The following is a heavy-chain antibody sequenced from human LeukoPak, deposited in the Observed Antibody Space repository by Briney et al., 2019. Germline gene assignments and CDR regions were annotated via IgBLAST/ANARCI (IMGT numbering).Heavy chain of an antibody. CDR2: IIPIFDTP. D-gene: IGHD3-22*01. Sequence: ASVKVSCKTSGGTFSNYAISWVRLAPGQGLEWMGVIIPIFDTPNYAQKWQGRVTITTDESTSTAYMELRSLRSEDTAVYYCASQLFHLDSSGYSLDALDIWGQGTMVTVSS. V-gene: IGHV1-69*05. CDR3: ASQLFHLDSSGYSLDALDI. J-gene: IGHJ3*02. CDR1: GGTFSNYA.